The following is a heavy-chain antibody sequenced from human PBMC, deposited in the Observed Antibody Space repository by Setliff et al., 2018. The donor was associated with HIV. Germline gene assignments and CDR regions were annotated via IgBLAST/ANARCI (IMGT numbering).Heavy chain of an antibody. Sequence: ASVKVSCKASEYVFTTYAMNWVRQAPGQGLEWMGWINTNTGNPTYAQGFTGRFVFSLDTSFSTAYLQISSLKAEDTAVYYCATPRTPQLYCSGGSCFDAFDLWGQGTMVT. CDR2: INTNTGNP. J-gene: IGHJ3*01. D-gene: IGHD2-15*01. CDR1: EYVFTTYA. V-gene: IGHV7-4-1*02. CDR3: ATPRTPQLYCSGGSCFDAFDL.